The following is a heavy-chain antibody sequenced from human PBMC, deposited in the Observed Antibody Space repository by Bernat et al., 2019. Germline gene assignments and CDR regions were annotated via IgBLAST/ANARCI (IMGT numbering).Heavy chain of an antibody. J-gene: IGHJ2*01. CDR2: IYYSGRT. CDR1: GGSISSSSYY. CDR3: ARHEDRGSYSFWYFDL. Sequence: QLQLQESGPGLVKPSETLSPTCTVSGGSISSSSYYWGWIRQPPGKGLEWIGSIYYSGRTYYNPSLKSRVTISIDTSRNQFSLKLSSVTAADTAVYYCARHEDRGSYSFWYFDLWGRGTLVTVSS. V-gene: IGHV4-39*01. D-gene: IGHD1-26*01.